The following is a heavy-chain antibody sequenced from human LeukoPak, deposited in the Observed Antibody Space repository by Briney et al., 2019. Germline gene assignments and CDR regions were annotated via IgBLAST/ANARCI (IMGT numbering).Heavy chain of an antibody. Sequence: GRSLKLSCVASGFTFSSSVMSWVRQAPGKGLEWVSTFSGSSGNIYYAGSVKGRSTISRDNSKNTLFLQMNSLSAEDTAVYYCAKREARSFEFWGQGPLVTVSS. CDR2: FSGSSGNI. J-gene: IGHJ4*02. CDR1: GFTFSSSV. CDR3: AKREARSFEF. D-gene: IGHD5-24*01. V-gene: IGHV3-23*01.